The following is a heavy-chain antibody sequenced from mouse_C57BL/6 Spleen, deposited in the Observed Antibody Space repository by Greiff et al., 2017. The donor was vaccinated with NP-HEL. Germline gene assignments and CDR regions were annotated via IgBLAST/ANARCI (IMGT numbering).Heavy chain of an antibody. CDR1: GYTFTSYW. J-gene: IGHJ3*01. Sequence: VQLQQPGAELVRPGSSVKLSCKASGYTFTSYWMDWVKQRPGQGLEWIGNIYPSDSETHYNQKFKDKATLTVDKSSSTAYMQLSSLTSEDSAVYYCARGFDYGSPWFAYWGQGTLVTVSA. CDR2: IYPSDSET. V-gene: IGHV1-61*01. CDR3: ARGFDYGSPWFAY. D-gene: IGHD1-1*01.